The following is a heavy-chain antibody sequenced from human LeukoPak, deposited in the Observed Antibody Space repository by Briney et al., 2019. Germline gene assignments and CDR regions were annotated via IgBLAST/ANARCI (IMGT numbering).Heavy chain of an antibody. Sequence: SETLSLTCTVSGGSISSYYWSWIRQPAGKGLEWIGRICTSGSTNYNPSLKSRVTMSVDTSKNQFSLKLSSVTAADTAVYYCARDLGSYYGSGSYYNYFDYWGQGTLVTVSS. J-gene: IGHJ4*02. V-gene: IGHV4-4*07. CDR3: ARDLGSYYGSGSYYNYFDY. D-gene: IGHD3-10*01. CDR1: GGSISSYY. CDR2: ICTSGST.